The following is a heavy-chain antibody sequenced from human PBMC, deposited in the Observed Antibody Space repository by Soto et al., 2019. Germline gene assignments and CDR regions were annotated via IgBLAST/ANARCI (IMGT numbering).Heavy chain of an antibody. CDR3: ARLEVKSGYDNIAVAGTPDY. D-gene: IGHD6-19*01. CDR1: GFTFSSYW. CDR2: IKQDGSEK. V-gene: IGHV3-7*01. Sequence: GGSLRLSCAASGFTFSSYWMSWVRQAPGKGLEWVANIKQDGSEKYYVDSVKGRFTISRDNAKNSLYLQMNSLRAEDTAVYYCARLEVKSGYDNIAVAGTPDYWGQGTLVTVSS. J-gene: IGHJ4*02.